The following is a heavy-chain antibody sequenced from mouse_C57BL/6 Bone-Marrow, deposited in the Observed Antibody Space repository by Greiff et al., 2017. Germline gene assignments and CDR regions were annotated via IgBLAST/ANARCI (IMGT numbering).Heavy chain of an antibody. CDR3: ARLNWDYAMDY. D-gene: IGHD4-1*01. CDR1: GFTFSSYA. V-gene: IGHV5-4*01. Sequence: EVHLVESGGGLVKPGGSLKLSCAASGFTFSSYAMSWVRQTPEKRLAWVATISDGGSYTYYPDNVKGRFTISRDNAKNNLYLQMSHLKSEDTAMYYCARLNWDYAMDYWGQGTSVTVAS. CDR2: ISDGGSYT. J-gene: IGHJ4*01.